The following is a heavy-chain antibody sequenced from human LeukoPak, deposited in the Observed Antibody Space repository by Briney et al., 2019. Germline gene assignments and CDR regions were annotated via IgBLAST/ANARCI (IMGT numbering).Heavy chain of an antibody. V-gene: IGHV3-13*01. CDR3: ARGSRAVRWYFDL. CDR1: GFTFSSYD. Sequence: GGSLRLSCAASGFTFSSYDMHWVRQATGEGLEWVSAIGTAADTYYSGSVKSRFTISRDNAKDSSYLQMNNLKAEDTAVYYCARGSRAVRWYFDLWGRGTLVTVSS. D-gene: IGHD6-19*01. J-gene: IGHJ2*01. CDR2: IGTAADT.